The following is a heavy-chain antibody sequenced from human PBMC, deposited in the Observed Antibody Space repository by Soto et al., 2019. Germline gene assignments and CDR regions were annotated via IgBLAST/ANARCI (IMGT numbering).Heavy chain of an antibody. CDR2: IYYSGST. J-gene: IGHJ4*02. Sequence: PSETLSLTCTVSGGSISSSSYYWGWIRQPPGKGLEWIGSIYYSGSTYYNPSLKSRVTMTTDTYTTTAYMEVRSLSSDDTAVYYCAREYCSSTACFGPDYWGQGTLVTVSS. V-gene: IGHV4-39*02. D-gene: IGHD2-2*01. CDR3: AREYCSSTACFGPDY. CDR1: GGSISSSSYY.